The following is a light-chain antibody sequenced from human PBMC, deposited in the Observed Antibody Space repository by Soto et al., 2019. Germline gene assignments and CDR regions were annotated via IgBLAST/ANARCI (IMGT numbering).Light chain of an antibody. CDR3: ETWDSNIWV. V-gene: IGLV4-60*02. CDR2: LEGSGSY. Sequence: QLMLTQSSSASASLGSSVKFTCTLSSGHSSYIIAWHQQQPGKAPRYLMKLEGSGSYNKGSGVPDRFSGSSSGADRYLTISNLQFEDEADYYCETWDSNIWVFGGGTKLTVL. J-gene: IGLJ3*02. CDR1: SGHSSYI.